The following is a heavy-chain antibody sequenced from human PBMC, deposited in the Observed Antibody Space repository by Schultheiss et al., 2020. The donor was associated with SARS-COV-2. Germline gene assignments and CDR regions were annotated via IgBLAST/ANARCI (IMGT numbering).Heavy chain of an antibody. J-gene: IGHJ4*02. Sequence: GGSLRLSCAASGFTFSSYAMHWVRQAPGKGLEWVAVISYDGSNKYYADSVKGRFTISRDNSKNTLYLQMNSLRAEDTAVYYCARGGITMIVVVPDGVKYWGQGTLVTVSS. CDR1: GFTFSSYA. D-gene: IGHD3-22*01. CDR2: ISYDGSNK. CDR3: ARGGITMIVVVPDGVKY. V-gene: IGHV3-30-3*01.